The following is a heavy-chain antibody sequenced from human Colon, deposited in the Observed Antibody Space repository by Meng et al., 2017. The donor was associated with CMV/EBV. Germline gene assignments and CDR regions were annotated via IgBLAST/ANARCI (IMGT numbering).Heavy chain of an antibody. CDR2: INAGRGDT. D-gene: IGHD6-19*01. Sequence: HVVRRAPGHSVGWVGWINAGRGDTKYSRKVQDRIIITWGTSATTAYLELSGLRSEDTAIYYCAGDRATQVPGTGWYGPWGQGTLVTVSS. CDR3: AGDRATQVPGTGWYGP. J-gene: IGHJ5*02. V-gene: IGHV1-3*01.